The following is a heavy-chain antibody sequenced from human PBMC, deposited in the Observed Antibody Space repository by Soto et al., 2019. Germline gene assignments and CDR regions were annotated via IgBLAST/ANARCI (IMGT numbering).Heavy chain of an antibody. J-gene: IGHJ5*02. CDR2: IYYSGST. CDR1: GGSVSSGSYY. CDR3: ARGEVGSWYWQNWFDP. V-gene: IGHV4-61*01. Sequence: SETLSLTCTVSGGSVSSGSYYWSWIRQPPGKGLEWIGYIYYSGSTNHNPSLKSRVTISVDTSKNQFSLKLSSVTAADTAVYYCARGEVGSWYWQNWFDPWGQGTLVTVSS. D-gene: IGHD6-13*01.